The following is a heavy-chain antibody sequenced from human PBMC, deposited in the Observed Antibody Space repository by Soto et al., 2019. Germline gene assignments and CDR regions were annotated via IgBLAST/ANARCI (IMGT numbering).Heavy chain of an antibody. V-gene: IGHV1-18*01. J-gene: IGHJ4*02. CDR2: INTYNGNS. CDR3: ARDGTGGSCFCIY. D-gene: IGHD2-15*01. Sequence: QVQLVQSAAEVKKPGASVKVSCKASGYTLTNYAISWVRQAPGQGPEWMGWINTYNGNSNYAQKFQGRVTMTTDTSTNTAYMELRSLTSDDTAVYYFARDGTGGSCFCIYWGQGTLVTVSS. CDR1: GYTLTNYA.